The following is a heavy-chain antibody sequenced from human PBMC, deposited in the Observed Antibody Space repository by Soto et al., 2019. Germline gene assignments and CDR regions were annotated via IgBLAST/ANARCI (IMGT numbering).Heavy chain of an antibody. CDR1: GGTFSSYA. CDR2: IIPMFGTA. V-gene: IGHV1-69*13. J-gene: IGHJ6*02. CDR3: ATSLFGAVLHYYYRMDV. D-gene: IGHD3-3*01. Sequence: SVKVSCKVSGGTFSSYAISWVRQAPGQGLEWMGGIIPMFGTANYAQTFLGRVTFTADESTSTAYMELSSLISEDTAVYYCATSLFGAVLHYYYRMDVWGQGTTVTVSS.